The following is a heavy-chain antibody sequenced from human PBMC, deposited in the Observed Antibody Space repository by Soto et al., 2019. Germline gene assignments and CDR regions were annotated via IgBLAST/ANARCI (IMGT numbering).Heavy chain of an antibody. CDR1: GYTFTRYG. D-gene: IGHD3-16*01. Sequence: QVQLVQSGAEVKNPGASVKVSCKASGYTFTRYGIGWARQAPGQGLEWMGWINTYNGNTNYAQNVQGIVTLTTDTSTSTADMEQRRLRSNDTAIYYCAMVDVYVTTRTQDVWGQGTTIIVSS. J-gene: IGHJ6*02. V-gene: IGHV1-18*01. CDR3: AMVDVYVTTRTQDV. CDR2: INTYNGNT.